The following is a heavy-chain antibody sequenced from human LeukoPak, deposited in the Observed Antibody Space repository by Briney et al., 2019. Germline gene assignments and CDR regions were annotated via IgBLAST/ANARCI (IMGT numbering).Heavy chain of an antibody. CDR1: CYSNSRGYY. CDR3: ARGSEYGGNEGFDY. V-gene: IGHV4-38-2*02. D-gene: IGHD4-23*01. CDR2: IYHSGST. J-gene: IGHJ4*02. Sequence: SETLSLTRTLSCYSNSRGYYWGWTRPPPGKGLEWIGSIYHSGSTYYNPSLKRRVTISVDTSKNQFSLKLSSVTAADTAVYYCARGSEYGGNEGFDYWGQGTLVTVSS.